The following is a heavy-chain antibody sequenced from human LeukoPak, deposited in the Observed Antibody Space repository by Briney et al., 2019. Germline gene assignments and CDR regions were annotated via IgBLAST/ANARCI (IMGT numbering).Heavy chain of an antibody. J-gene: IGHJ4*02. CDR2: TYYRSKWYN. V-gene: IGHV6-1*01. CDR1: RDSVSSNSAA. D-gene: IGHD1-26*01. Sequence: SQTLSLTCAISRDSVSSNSAAWNWIRQSPSRGLEWLGRTYYRSKWYNDYALSVKSRITINPDTSRNQFSLQLNSVTPEDTAVYHCARGGSSSFDSWGQGTLVTVSS. CDR3: ARGGSSSFDS.